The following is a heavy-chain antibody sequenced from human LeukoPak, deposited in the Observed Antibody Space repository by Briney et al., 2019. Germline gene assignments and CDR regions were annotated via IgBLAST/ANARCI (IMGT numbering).Heavy chain of an antibody. V-gene: IGHV4-34*01. CDR3: ARDDYGGLV. J-gene: IGHJ4*02. D-gene: IGHD4-23*01. CDR2: INHSGST. Sequence: PSETLSLTCAVYGGSFSGYHWSWIRQPPGKGLEWIGEINHSGSTNYNPSLKSRVTISVDTSKNQFSLKLSSVTAADTAVYYCARDDYGGLVWGQGTLVTVSS. CDR1: GGSFSGYH.